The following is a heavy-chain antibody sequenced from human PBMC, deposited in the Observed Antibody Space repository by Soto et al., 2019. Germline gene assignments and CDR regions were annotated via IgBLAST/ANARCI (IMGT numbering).Heavy chain of an antibody. CDR3: ARYSSSPDY. J-gene: IGHJ4*02. CDR2: ISYDGSNK. Sequence: QVQLVESGGGVVQPGMSLRLSCAASGFTFSSYAMHWVRQAPGKGLEWVAVISYDGSNKYYADSVKGRFTISRDNSKNTLYLQMNSLRAEDTAVYYCARYSSSPDYWGQGTLVTVSS. V-gene: IGHV3-30-3*01. CDR1: GFTFSSYA. D-gene: IGHD6-6*01.